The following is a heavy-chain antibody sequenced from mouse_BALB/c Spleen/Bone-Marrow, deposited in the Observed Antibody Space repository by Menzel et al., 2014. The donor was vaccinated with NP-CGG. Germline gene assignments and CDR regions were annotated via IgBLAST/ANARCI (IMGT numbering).Heavy chain of an antibody. CDR3: AGHYYGSSHFAY. Sequence: VNLVESGAELMKPGASVKISCKATGYTFSSYWIEWVKQRPGHGLEWIGEILPGSGSTNYNEKFKGKATFTADTSSNTAYMQLSSLTSENSAVYYCAGHYYGSSHFAYWGQGTLVTVSA. V-gene: IGHV1-9*01. CDR1: GYTFSSYW. CDR2: ILPGSGST. J-gene: IGHJ3*01. D-gene: IGHD1-1*01.